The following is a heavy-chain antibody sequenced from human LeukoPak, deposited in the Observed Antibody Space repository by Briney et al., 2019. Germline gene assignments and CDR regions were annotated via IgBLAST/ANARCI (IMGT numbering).Heavy chain of an antibody. J-gene: IGHJ4*02. Sequence: GGSLRLSCAASGFTFSSYGMHWVRQAPGKGLEWVAVISYDGSNKYYADSVKGRFTISRDNSKNTLYLQMNSLKTEDTAVYYCTTDFDHDYVWGSYLLFDYWGQGTLVTVSS. CDR3: TTDFDHDYVWGSYLLFDY. CDR1: GFTFSSYG. V-gene: IGHV3-30*03. CDR2: ISYDGSNK. D-gene: IGHD3-16*02.